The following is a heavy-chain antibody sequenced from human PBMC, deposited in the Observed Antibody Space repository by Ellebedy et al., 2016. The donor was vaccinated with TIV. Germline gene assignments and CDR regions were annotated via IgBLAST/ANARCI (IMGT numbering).Heavy chain of an antibody. CDR3: ASGAYDI. V-gene: IGHV3-30*03. CDR1: GFTFSSYD. Sequence: GESLKISCAASGFTFSSYDMHWVRQAPGKGLEWVALISYDANNKYYADSVKGRFTISRDNAKISLYLQMNSLTAEGTAVYYCASGAYDIWGQGTMVTVSS. J-gene: IGHJ3*02. CDR2: ISYDANNK.